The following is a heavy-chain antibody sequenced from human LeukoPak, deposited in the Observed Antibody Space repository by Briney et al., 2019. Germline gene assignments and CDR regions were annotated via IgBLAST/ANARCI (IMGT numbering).Heavy chain of an antibody. CDR2: IGSDSSYI. Sequence: GGSLRLSCAASGFTFSSYSMNWVRQAPGKGLEWVSSIGSDSSYIYYADSVKGRFTISRGNAKNSLYLQMSSLRAEDTAVYYCASGCSGGSCYSIVGYAFDYWGQGTLVTVSS. J-gene: IGHJ4*02. CDR1: GFTFSSYS. CDR3: ASGCSGGSCYSIVGYAFDY. V-gene: IGHV3-21*01. D-gene: IGHD2-15*01.